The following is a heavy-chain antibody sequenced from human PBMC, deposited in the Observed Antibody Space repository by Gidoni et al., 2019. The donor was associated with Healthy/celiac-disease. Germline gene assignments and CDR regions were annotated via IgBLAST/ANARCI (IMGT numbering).Heavy chain of an antibody. J-gene: IGHJ1*01. V-gene: IGHV4-39*01. Sequence: QLQLQESGPGLVKPSGTLSLTRTVSAGPISSSSYYWGWNRQPPGKGLECIGDIYYSGSNYYNPSLKGPVTISLDTSKNQFSLKLSSVTAADTALYYCAVVDIAVAVSYFQHWGQGSLVTVSS. D-gene: IGHD6-19*01. CDR3: AVVDIAVAVSYFQH. CDR2: IYYSGSN. CDR1: AGPISSSSYY.